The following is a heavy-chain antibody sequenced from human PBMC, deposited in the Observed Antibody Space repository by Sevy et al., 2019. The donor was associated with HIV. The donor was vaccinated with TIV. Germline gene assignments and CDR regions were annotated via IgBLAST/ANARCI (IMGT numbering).Heavy chain of an antibody. CDR2: INPSGGST. CDR3: ARDFMVRRVISHVLDY. J-gene: IGHJ4*01. D-gene: IGHD3-10*01. V-gene: IGHV1-46*01. Sequence: ASVKVSCKASGCTFTSYYMHWVRQAPGQGLEWMGIINPSGGSTSYAQKFQGRVTMTRDTSTSTVYMELSSLRSEDTAVYYCARDFMVRRVISHVLDYWGHGTLVTVSS. CDR1: GCTFTSYY.